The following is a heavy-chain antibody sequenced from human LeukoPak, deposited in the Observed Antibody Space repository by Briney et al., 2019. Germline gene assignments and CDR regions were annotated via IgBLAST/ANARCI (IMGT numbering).Heavy chain of an antibody. CDR3: ARKEGYSTSSSDY. Sequence: PGGSLRLSCAASGFTFSSYAMHWVRQAPGKGLEWVAVISYDGSNKYYADSVKGRFTISRDNSKNTLYLQMNSLRAEDTAIYYCARKEGYSTSSSDYWGQGTLVTVSS. V-gene: IGHV3-30*04. J-gene: IGHJ4*02. CDR2: ISYDGSNK. CDR1: GFTFSSYA. D-gene: IGHD6-6*01.